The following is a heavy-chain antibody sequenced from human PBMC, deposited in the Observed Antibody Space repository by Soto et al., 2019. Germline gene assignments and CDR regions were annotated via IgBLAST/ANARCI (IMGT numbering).Heavy chain of an antibody. CDR1: GGSISSGGYY. CDR2: IYYSGST. V-gene: IGHV4-31*03. J-gene: IGHJ5*02. Sequence: PSETLSLPCTVSGGSISSGGYYWSWIRQHPGKGLEWIGYIYYSGSTYYNPSLKSRVTISVDTSKNQFSLKLGSVTAADTAVYYCARVGIAAADVSFDPWGQGTLVTVSS. CDR3: ARVGIAAADVSFDP. D-gene: IGHD6-13*01.